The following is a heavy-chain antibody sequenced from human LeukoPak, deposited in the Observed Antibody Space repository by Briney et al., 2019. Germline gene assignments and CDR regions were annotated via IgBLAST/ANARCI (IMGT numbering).Heavy chain of an antibody. CDR3: AKLAKYTGPFDY. Sequence: VGSLRLSCAASGFTFRSYVMTWVRQAPGKGLEWVSAISGSGDSTYYADSVKGRFTISRDNAKNSLYLQMNSLRAEDTALYYCAKLAKYTGPFDYWGQGTLVTVSS. CDR2: ISGSGDST. J-gene: IGHJ4*02. CDR1: GFTFRSYV. D-gene: IGHD5-12*01. V-gene: IGHV3-23*01.